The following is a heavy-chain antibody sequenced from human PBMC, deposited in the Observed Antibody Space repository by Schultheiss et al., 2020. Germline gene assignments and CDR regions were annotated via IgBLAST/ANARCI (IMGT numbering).Heavy chain of an antibody. CDR2: ISYDGSNK. CDR3: ARGRGTDYLVWYYYYMDV. V-gene: IGHV3-30-3*01. J-gene: IGHJ6*03. CDR1: GFTFGIYA. D-gene: IGHD4-11*01. Sequence: GESLKISCATSGFTFGIYAMAWVRQAPGKGLEWVAVISYDGSNKYYADSVKGRFTISRDNSKNTLYLQMNSLRAEDTAVYYCARGRGTDYLVWYYYYMDVWGKGTTVTVSS.